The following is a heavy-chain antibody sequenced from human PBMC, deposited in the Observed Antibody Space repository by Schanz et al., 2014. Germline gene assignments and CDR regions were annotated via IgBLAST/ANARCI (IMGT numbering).Heavy chain of an antibody. J-gene: IGHJ4*02. D-gene: IGHD3-10*01. CDR1: GFTFDKYA. V-gene: IGHV3-74*01. CDR3: VSSGSYSSYAF. CDR2: INGDGSNT. Sequence: EVQVVESGGGLVQPGKSLRLSCAASGFTFDKYAMHWVRQAPGKGLVWVSRINGDGSNTNYADSVKGRFTISRDNAKNTLYLQMNSLRAEDTAVYHCVSSGSYSSYAFWGQGTLVTVSS.